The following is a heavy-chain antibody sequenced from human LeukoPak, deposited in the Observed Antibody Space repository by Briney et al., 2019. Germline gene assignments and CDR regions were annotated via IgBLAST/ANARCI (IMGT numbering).Heavy chain of an antibody. CDR3: AKPARTDYTDY. J-gene: IGHJ4*02. V-gene: IGHV3-23*01. CDR2: ISGSSGRT. CDR1: GFTFSSYG. D-gene: IGHD1-14*01. Sequence: GGTLRLSCAASGFTFSSYGMSWVRQAPGKGLEWVSAISGSSGRTYYADFVKGRFTISRDNSKNTLYLQMNSLRAGDTAIYFCAKPARTDYTDYWGQGTLVTVSS.